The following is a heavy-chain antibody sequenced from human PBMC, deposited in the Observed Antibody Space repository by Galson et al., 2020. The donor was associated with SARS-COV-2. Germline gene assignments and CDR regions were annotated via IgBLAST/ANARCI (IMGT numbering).Heavy chain of an antibody. Sequence: TGGSLRLSCAASEFSFNSYSMHWVRQAPGKGLEWVALISYDGNSDYYVDSVKGRFTISRDNSKNTLYLQLHSLRTEDTAVHYCARAGQQWLVPGDYYGLDVWGQGTTVTVSS. V-gene: IGHV3-30-3*01. CDR2: ISYDGNSD. J-gene: IGHJ6*02. CDR1: EFSFNSYS. CDR3: ARAGQQWLVPGDYYGLDV. D-gene: IGHD6-19*01.